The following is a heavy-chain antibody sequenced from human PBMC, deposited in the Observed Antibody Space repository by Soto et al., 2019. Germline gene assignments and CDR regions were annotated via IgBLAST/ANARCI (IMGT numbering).Heavy chain of an antibody. V-gene: IGHV4-31*02. CDR3: SIYGPVTSPWYYYGMDV. Sequence: PGNGLEWIGYIYYSGSTYYNPSLKSRVTISVDTSKNQFSLKLSSVTAADTAVYYCSIYGPVTSPWYYYGMDVCGQGTSGSVSS. CDR2: IYYSGST. D-gene: IGHD2-2*02. J-gene: IGHJ6*01.